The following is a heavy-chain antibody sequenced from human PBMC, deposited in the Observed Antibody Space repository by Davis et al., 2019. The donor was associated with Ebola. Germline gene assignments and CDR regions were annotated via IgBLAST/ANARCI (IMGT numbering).Heavy chain of an antibody. D-gene: IGHD3-10*01. CDR2: IIPILGIA. CDR1: GGTLSSYT. CDR3: ARDFEDYGSGY. Sequence: SVKVSCKASGGTLSSYTISWVRQAPGQGLEWMGRIIPILGIANYAQKFQGRVTITADKSTSTAYMELSSLRSEDTAVYYCARDFEDYGSGYWGQGTLVTVSS. V-gene: IGHV1-69*04. J-gene: IGHJ4*02.